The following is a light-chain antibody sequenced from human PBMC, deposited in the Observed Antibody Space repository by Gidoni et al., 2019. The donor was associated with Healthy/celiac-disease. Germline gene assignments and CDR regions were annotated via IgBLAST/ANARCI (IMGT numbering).Light chain of an antibody. Sequence: QSALTQPASVSGSPGQSITISFTGTSSDVGGYNYVSWYQPHPGKAPKLMIYEVSNRPTGVSNRFSGSKSGNTASLTISGLQAEDEADYYCSSYTSSSTPLVFGTGTKVTVL. CDR1: SSDVGGYNY. V-gene: IGLV2-14*01. CDR2: EVS. J-gene: IGLJ1*01. CDR3: SSYTSSSTPLV.